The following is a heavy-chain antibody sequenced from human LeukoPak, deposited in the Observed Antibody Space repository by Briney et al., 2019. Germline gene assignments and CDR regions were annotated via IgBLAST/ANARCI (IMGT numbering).Heavy chain of an antibody. D-gene: IGHD2-15*01. J-gene: IGHJ6*02. Sequence: ASVKVSCKASGYTVTSYGISWVRQATGQGLEWMGWISAYNGNTNYAQKHQGRITMTTDTSNRTTYKDLLSLSSVDTADTACASSWTYYGMDVWGQGTTVTVFS. CDR2: ISAYNGNT. V-gene: IGHV1-18*01. CDR1: GYTVTSYG. CDR3: ASSWTYYGMDV.